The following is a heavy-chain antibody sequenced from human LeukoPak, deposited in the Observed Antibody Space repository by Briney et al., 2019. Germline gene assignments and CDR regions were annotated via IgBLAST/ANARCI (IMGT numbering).Heavy chain of an antibody. Sequence: SETLSLTCTVSGGSISSYYWSWIRQPPGKGLEWIGYMYNSGITNYNPSLRGRVTISVDTSKNQFSLRLRSVTAADTAVHYCARHGDSSRGWYFDYWGQGTLVTVSS. V-gene: IGHV4-59*08. CDR1: GGSISSYY. CDR3: ARHGDSSRGWYFDY. D-gene: IGHD6-19*01. J-gene: IGHJ4*02. CDR2: MYNSGIT.